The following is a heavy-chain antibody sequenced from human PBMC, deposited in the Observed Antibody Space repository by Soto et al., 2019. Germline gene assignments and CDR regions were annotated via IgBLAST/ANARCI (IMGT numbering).Heavy chain of an antibody. CDR3: ARDLSIGGYYFDY. D-gene: IGHD3-16*02. J-gene: IGHJ4*02. Sequence: GGSLRLSCAASGFTFSSYGMHWVRQAPGKGLEWVAVIWYDGSNKYYADSVKGRFTISRDNSKSTLYLQMNSLRAEDTAVYYCARDLSIGGYYFDYWGQGTLVTVSS. CDR2: IWYDGSNK. CDR1: GFTFSSYG. V-gene: IGHV3-33*01.